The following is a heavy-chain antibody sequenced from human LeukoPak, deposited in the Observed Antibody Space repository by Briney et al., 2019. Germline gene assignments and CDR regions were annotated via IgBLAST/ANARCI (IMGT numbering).Heavy chain of an antibody. J-gene: IGHJ4*02. V-gene: IGHV3-64D*06. CDR1: GFTFSSYS. Sequence: GGSAPLFCSASGFTFSSYSMDWVRQAPGKGPEYVSGINNNGGSTQYVDSVKGRFTISRDNSKTAVYLQMSSLRPEDTAVYYCVKAKVGGTFDSWGQRAL. D-gene: IGHD1-26*01. CDR2: INNNGGST. CDR3: VKAKVGGTFDS.